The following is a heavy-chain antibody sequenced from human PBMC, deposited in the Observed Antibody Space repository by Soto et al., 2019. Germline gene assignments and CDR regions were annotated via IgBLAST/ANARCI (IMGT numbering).Heavy chain of an antibody. V-gene: IGHV4-59*12. D-gene: IGHD2-15*01. CDR3: ARVDGGFLGFDT. Sequence: PSETLSLTCTVSGGSIDSYYWTWIRQPPGKGLEWIGYVYYTGTTTYSPSLKSRVTISVDTSMNQISLKLSSVAAADTAFYYCARVDGGFLGFDTWGQGTLVTVSS. CDR2: VYYTGTT. J-gene: IGHJ5*02. CDR1: GGSIDSYY.